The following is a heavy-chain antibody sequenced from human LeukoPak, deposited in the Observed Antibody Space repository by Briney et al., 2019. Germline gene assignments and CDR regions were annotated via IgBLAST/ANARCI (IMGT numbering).Heavy chain of an antibody. CDR2: ISGSDGST. CDR3: AKDRDWGGEYFDY. Sequence: GGSLRLSCAASGFTFSSYAMSWVRQAPGKGLEWVSFISGSDGSTYYADSVKGRFTISRDNSKNTLYLQMNSLRAEDTAVYYCAKDRDWGGEYFDYWGQGTLVTVSS. J-gene: IGHJ4*02. CDR1: GFTFSSYA. D-gene: IGHD7-27*01. V-gene: IGHV3-23*01.